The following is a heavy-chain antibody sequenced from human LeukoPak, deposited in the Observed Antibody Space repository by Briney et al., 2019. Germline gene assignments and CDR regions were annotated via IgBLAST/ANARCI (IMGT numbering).Heavy chain of an antibody. CDR2: ISWNSGSI. V-gene: IGHV3-9*01. D-gene: IGHD2-21*02. CDR3: AEDISYCGGDCYRGGIDY. Sequence: GRSLRLSCAASGFTFDDYAMHWVRQAPGKGLEWVSGISWNSGSIGYADSVKGRFTISRDNAKNSLYLQMNSLRAEDTALYYCAEDISYCGGDCYRGGIDYWGQGTLVTVSS. J-gene: IGHJ4*02. CDR1: GFTFDDYA.